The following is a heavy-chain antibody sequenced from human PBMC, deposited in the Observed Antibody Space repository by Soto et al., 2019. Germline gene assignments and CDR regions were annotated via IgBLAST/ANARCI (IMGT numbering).Heavy chain of an antibody. J-gene: IGHJ6*02. CDR3: ARDWGYDRVTGMDV. CDR2: ISYDGSNK. CDR1: GFTFSSYA. V-gene: IGHV3-30-3*01. Sequence: GSLRLSCAASGFTFSSYAMHWVRQAPGKGLEWVAVISYDGSNKYYADSVKGRFTISRDNSKNTLYLQMNSLRAEDTAVYYCARDWGYDRVTGMDVWGQGTTVTVSS. D-gene: IGHD3-22*01.